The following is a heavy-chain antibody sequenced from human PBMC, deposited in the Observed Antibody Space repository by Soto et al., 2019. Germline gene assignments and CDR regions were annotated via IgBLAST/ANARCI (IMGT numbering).Heavy chain of an antibody. D-gene: IGHD5-12*01. J-gene: IGHJ4*02. CDR2: IYYSGST. CDR3: ARDRRGYSGLFDY. CDR1: GGSVSSGSYY. V-gene: IGHV4-61*01. Sequence: SETLSLSCTVSGGSVSSGSYYWSWIRQPPGKGLEWIGYIYYSGSTNYNPSLKSRVTISVDTSKSQFSLKLSSVTAADTAVYFCARDRRGYSGLFDYWGQGKLVTVSS.